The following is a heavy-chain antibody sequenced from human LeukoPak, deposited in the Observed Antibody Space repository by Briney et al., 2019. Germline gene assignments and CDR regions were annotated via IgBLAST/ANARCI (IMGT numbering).Heavy chain of an antibody. V-gene: IGHV1-8*01. CDR3: ARANWNYFSYYGMDV. CDR2: MNPNSGNT. CDR1: GYTFTSYD. Sequence: EASVTVSCTASGYTFTSYDISWVRQATGQGLEWMGWMNPNSGNTGYAQKFQGRVTMTRNTSISTAYMELSSLRSEDTAVYYCARANWNYFSYYGMDVWGQGTTVTVSS. D-gene: IGHD1-1*01. J-gene: IGHJ6*02.